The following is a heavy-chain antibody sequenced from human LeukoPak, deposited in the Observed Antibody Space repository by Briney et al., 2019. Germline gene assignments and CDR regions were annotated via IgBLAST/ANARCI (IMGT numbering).Heavy chain of an antibody. Sequence: ASVKVSCKTSGYPFRNYDINWVRQATGQGLEWMGWINPHSGKTGYAQKFQSRVTMTTDTSANTAYMDLSSLRSEDTAVYYCARSSIIAAAGPYYFDYWGQGTLVTVSS. CDR2: INPHSGKT. J-gene: IGHJ4*02. V-gene: IGHV1-8*01. D-gene: IGHD6-13*01. CDR1: GYPFRNYD. CDR3: ARSSIIAAAGPYYFDY.